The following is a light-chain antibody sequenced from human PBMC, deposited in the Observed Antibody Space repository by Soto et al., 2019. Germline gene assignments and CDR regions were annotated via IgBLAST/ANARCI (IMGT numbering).Light chain of an antibody. CDR2: ATS. J-gene: IGKJ3*01. CDR3: QQTHSRPLS. CDR1: QGVGGW. V-gene: IGKV1-12*01. Sequence: IQMTQSPSSVSASVGDRVTMTCRASQGVGGWLAWYQQKPGKVPKLLIYATSSLHSGVPSRFSGSGSRTDFTLSISSLQPEDFATYYCQQTHSRPLSFGPGTKGYIK.